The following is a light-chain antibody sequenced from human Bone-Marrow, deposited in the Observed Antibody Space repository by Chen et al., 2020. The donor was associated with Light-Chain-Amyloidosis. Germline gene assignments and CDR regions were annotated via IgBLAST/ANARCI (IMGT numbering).Light chain of an antibody. J-gene: IGKJ4*01. CDR1: KTISSNY. V-gene: IGKV3-20*01. Sequence: EIVLTQSPGTLSLSPGEGANLSCRAIKTISSNYLTRYQQKFRQVPRILIYGSSSRATGIPDKFSGSGSGTNFTFTIDRLKPEKFAKYYCQQYCTSPLSFGVGTKVEIK. CDR3: QQYCTSPLS. CDR2: GSS.